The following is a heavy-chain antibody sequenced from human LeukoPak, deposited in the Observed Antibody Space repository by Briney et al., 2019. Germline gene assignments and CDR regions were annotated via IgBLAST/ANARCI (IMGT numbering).Heavy chain of an antibody. CDR3: ATDPDGSSWPDY. J-gene: IGHJ4*02. Sequence: ASVKVSCKVSGYTLTELSMHWVRQAPGKGLEWMGGFDLEDGETIYAQKFQGRVTMTEDTSTDTAYMELSSLRSEDTAVYYCATDPDGSSWPDYWGQGTLVTVSS. D-gene: IGHD6-13*01. V-gene: IGHV1-24*01. CDR1: GYTLTELS. CDR2: FDLEDGET.